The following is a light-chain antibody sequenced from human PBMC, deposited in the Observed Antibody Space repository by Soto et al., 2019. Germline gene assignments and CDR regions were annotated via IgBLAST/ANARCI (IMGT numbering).Light chain of an antibody. J-gene: IGKJ1*01. CDR3: QQYNSYWT. V-gene: IGKV1-5*03. CDR2: KAS. CDR1: QSISSW. Sequence: DIQWTQSPSTLYTSVGDRVTITCRASQSISSWLAWYQQKPGKAPKLLIYKASSLESGVPSRFSGSGSGTEFTLTISSLQPDDFATYYCQQYNSYWTFGQGTKV.